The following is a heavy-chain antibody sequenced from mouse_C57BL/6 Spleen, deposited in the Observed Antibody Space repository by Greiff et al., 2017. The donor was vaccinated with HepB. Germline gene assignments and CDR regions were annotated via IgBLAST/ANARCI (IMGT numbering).Heavy chain of an antibody. V-gene: IGHV2-2*01. J-gene: IGHJ4*01. CDR3: ARKGPSTVGAHYYAMDY. CDR2: IWSGGST. Sequence: VQLQQSGPGLVQPSQSLSITCTVSGFSLTSYGVHWVRQSPGKGLEWLGVIWSGGSTDYNAAFISRLSISKDNSKSQVFFKMNSLQADDTAIYYCARKGPSTVGAHYYAMDYWGQGTSVTVSS. CDR1: GFSLTSYG. D-gene: IGHD1-1*01.